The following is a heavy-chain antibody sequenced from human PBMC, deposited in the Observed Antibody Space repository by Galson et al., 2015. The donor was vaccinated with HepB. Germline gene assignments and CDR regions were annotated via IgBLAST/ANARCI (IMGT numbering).Heavy chain of an antibody. D-gene: IGHD2-15*01. CDR1: GFTFSSYG. V-gene: IGHV3-30*18. CDR3: AKVFRRGYCSGGSCYPNYFDY. J-gene: IGHJ4*02. CDR2: ISYDGSNK. Sequence: SLRLSCAASGFTFSSYGMHWVRQAPGKGLEWVAVISYDGSNKYYADSVMGRFTISRDNSKNTLYLQMNSLRAEDTAVYYCAKVFRRGYCSGGSCYPNYFDYWGQGTLVTVSS.